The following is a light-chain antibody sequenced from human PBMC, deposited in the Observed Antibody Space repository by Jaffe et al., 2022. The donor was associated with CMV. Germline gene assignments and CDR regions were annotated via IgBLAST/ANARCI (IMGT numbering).Light chain of an antibody. Sequence: QPVLTQSPSASASLGASVRLTCILSSGHSDYAIAWHQQQPNKGPRYLMKIKYDGSHNRGDGIPDRFSGSSSGAERYLTISSLQSEDEGDYYCQTWGTGFRVFGGGTKLTVL. V-gene: IGLV4-69*01. CDR3: QTWGTGFRV. CDR2: IKYDGSH. J-gene: IGLJ2*01. CDR1: SGHSDYA.